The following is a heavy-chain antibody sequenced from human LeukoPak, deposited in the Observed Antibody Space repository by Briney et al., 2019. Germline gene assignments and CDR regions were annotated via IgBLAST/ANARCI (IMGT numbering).Heavy chain of an antibody. CDR2: ISSSGSTI. V-gene: IGHV3-48*03. Sequence: GGSLRLSCAASGFTFSSYEMNWVRQAPGKGLEWVSYISSSGSTIYYADSVKGRFTISRDNAKNSLYLQMNSLRAEDTAVYYCARGIGYCSGGTCYGILYYFDYWGQGTLVTVSS. CDR1: GFTFSSYE. CDR3: ARGIGYCSGGTCYGILYYFDY. D-gene: IGHD2-15*01. J-gene: IGHJ4*02.